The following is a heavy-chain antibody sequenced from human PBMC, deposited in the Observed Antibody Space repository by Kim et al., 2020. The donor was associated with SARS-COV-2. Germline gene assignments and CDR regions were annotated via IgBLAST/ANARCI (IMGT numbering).Heavy chain of an antibody. V-gene: IGHV3-21*01. CDR1: GFTFSSYS. CDR2: ISSSSSYI. CDR3: ARDDHNVDILDYYYYYGMDV. D-gene: IGHD5-12*01. J-gene: IGHJ6*02. Sequence: GGSLRLSCAASGFTFSSYSMNWVRQAPGKGLEWVSSISSSSSYIYYADSVKGRFTISRDNAKNSLYLQMNSLRAEDTAVYYCARDDHNVDILDYYYYYGMDVWGQGTTVTVSS.